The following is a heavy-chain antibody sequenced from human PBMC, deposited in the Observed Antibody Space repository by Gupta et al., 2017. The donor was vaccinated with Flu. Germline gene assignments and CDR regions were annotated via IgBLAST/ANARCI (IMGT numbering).Heavy chain of an antibody. CDR1: GYTFGGHR. CDR2: IKPNDGET. CDR3: TRTWMDEFTPDFDY. D-gene: IGHD5-12*01. Sequence: QVQLVQSGAEVKEPGASLKVSCKTSGYTFGGHRLHWVRQGPGQALEWMGKIKPNDGETKYARKFQGRVTMTSDTSTNTAYLELTGLTSDDTAVYFCTRTWMDEFTPDFDYWGQGTLVTVFS. J-gene: IGHJ4*02. V-gene: IGHV1-2*02.